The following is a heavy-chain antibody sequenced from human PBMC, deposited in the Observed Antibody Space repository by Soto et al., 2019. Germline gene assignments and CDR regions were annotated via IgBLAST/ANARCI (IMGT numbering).Heavy chain of an antibody. CDR1: GYIFTNYG. V-gene: IGHV1-18*01. J-gene: IGHJ6*03. CDR2: ISSYNGNT. Sequence: XVKVSCKASGYIFTNYGITWVRRAPGQGLEWMGWISSYNGNTDYAQKFQGRVTMTTDTSTSTAYMELRGIESDDTAVYYCAREEAQYFYMDVWGKGTTVTVSS. CDR3: AREEAQYFYMDV.